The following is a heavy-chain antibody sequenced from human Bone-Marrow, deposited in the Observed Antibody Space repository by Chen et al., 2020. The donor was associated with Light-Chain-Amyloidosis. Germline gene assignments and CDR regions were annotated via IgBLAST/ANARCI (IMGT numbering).Heavy chain of an antibody. CDR1: GFTFSSYP. CDR3: ARDDLGPAGVETNIVKIFDY. Sequence: DVQLVESGGGLVKPGGSLRLSCEASGFTFSSYPMDWVRQAPGGGLEWGSSISSSRSYIHYADSVKGRFTVSRDNAKKSLYLQMNSLRAEDTAIYYCARDDLGPAGVETNIVKIFDYGGQGALVTVSS. V-gene: IGHV3-21*01. D-gene: IGHD5-18*01. J-gene: IGHJ4*02. CDR2: ISSSRSYI.